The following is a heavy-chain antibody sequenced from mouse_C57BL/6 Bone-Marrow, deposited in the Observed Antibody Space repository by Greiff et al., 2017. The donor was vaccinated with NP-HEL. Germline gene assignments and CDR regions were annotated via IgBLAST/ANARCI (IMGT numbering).Heavy chain of an antibody. CDR2: INPSNGGT. J-gene: IGHJ1*03. Sequence: QVQLQQSGTELVKPGASVKLSCKASGYTFTSYWMHWVKQRPGQGLEWIGNINPSNGGTNYNEKFKSKATLTVDKSSSTAYMQLSSLTSEDSAVYDCARDGNYVNWYFDVWGTGTTVTVSS. CDR1: GYTFTSYW. V-gene: IGHV1-53*01. D-gene: IGHD2-1*01. CDR3: ARDGNYVNWYFDV.